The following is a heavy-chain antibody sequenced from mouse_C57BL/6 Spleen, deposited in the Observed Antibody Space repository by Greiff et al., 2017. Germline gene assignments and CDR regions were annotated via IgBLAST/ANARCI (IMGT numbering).Heavy chain of an antibody. V-gene: IGHV6-6*01. Sequence: EVQLQESGGGLVQPGGSMKLSCAASGFTFSDAWMDWVRQSPEKGLEWVAEIRNKANNHATYYAESVKGRFTISRDDSKSSVYLQMNSLRAEDTGIYYCTRGGNYGYFDYWGQGTTLTVSS. CDR1: GFTFSDAW. CDR3: TRGGNYGYFDY. D-gene: IGHD2-1*01. J-gene: IGHJ2*01. CDR2: IRNKANNHAT.